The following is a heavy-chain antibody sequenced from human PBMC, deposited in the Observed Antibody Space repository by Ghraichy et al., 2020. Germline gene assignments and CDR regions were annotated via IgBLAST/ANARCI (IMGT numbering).Heavy chain of an antibody. D-gene: IGHD5-24*01. CDR3: ARDQMATRSRDNYFDY. J-gene: IGHJ4*02. CDR1: GYTFTSYY. V-gene: IGHV1-46*01. CDR2: INPSGGST. Sequence: ASVKVSCKASGYTFTSYYMHWVRQAPGQGLEWMGIINPSGGSTSYAQKFQGRVTMTRDTSTSTVYMELSSLRSEDTAVYYCARDQMATRSRDNYFDYWGQGTLVTVSS.